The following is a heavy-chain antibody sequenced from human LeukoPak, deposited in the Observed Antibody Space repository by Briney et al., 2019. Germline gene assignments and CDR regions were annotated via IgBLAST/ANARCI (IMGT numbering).Heavy chain of an antibody. V-gene: IGHV3-23*01. CDR1: GFTFSIYA. CDR3: AKVTAVPDSFDS. J-gene: IGHJ4*02. D-gene: IGHD6-19*01. Sequence: GGSLRLSCAASGFTFSIYAMSWVRQAPGKGLEWVTAISGSGGSTYYADSVEGWFTISRDSSKNTLYLQMNSLRAEDTAVYYCAKVTAVPDSFDSWGQGTLVTVSS. CDR2: ISGSGGST.